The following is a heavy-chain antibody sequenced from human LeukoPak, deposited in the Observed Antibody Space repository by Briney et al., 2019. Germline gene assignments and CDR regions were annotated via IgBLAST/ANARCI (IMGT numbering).Heavy chain of an antibody. V-gene: IGHV3-48*03. CDR3: AREGDGYSEGWFDP. CDR1: GFTFSSYE. Sequence: GGSLRLSCAASGFTFSSYEMNWVRQAPGKGLEWVSYISSSGSTIYYADSVKGRFTISRDNAKNSLYLQMSSLRAEDTAVYYCAREGDGYSEGWFDPWGQGTLVTVSS. CDR2: ISSSGSTI. D-gene: IGHD5-24*01. J-gene: IGHJ5*02.